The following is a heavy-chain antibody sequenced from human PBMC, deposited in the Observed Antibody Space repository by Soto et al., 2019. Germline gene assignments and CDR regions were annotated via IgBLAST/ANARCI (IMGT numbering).Heavy chain of an antibody. CDR2: IYGGGST. V-gene: IGHV3-66*01. CDR3: ARAIRRGGLYSYYYYMDV. Sequence: LRLSCAASGFTVSGNYMTWVRQAPGKGLEWVSFIYGGGSTYYADSVKGRFTISRDNSKNMLFLQMNSLEAEDAAVYYCARAIRRGGLYSYYYYMDVWGKGTTVTVSS. D-gene: IGHD5-12*01. CDR1: GFTVSGNY. J-gene: IGHJ6*03.